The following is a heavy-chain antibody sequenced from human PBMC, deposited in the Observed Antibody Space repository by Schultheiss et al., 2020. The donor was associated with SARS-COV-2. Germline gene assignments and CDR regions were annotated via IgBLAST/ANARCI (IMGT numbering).Heavy chain of an antibody. Sequence: SQTLSLTCTVSGGSISSYYWSWIRQPPGKGLEWIGRIYTSGSTYYNPSLKSRVTISVDTSKNQFSLQLNSVTPEDTAVYYCARDDPSAGRWFDPWGQGTLVTVSS. CDR1: GGSISSYY. V-gene: IGHV4-4*08. D-gene: IGHD6-13*01. J-gene: IGHJ5*02. CDR3: ARDDPSAGRWFDP. CDR2: IYTSGST.